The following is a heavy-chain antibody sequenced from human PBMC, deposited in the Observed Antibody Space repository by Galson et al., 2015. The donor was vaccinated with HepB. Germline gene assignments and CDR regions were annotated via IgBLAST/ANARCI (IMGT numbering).Heavy chain of an antibody. CDR2: ISYDGSNK. CDR1: GFTFSSYA. CDR3: ARVGQLGGVYFDY. J-gene: IGHJ4*02. Sequence: SLRLSCAASGFTFSSYAMHWVRQAPGKGLEWVAVISYDGSNKYYADSVKGRFTISRDNSKNTLYLQMNSLRAEDTAVYYCARVGQLGGVYFDYWGQGTLVTVSS. D-gene: IGHD2-8*02. V-gene: IGHV3-30-3*01.